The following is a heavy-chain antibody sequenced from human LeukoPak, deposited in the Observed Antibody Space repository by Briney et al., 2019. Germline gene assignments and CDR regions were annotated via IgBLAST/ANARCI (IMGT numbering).Heavy chain of an antibody. CDR1: DGSISSSSYY. V-gene: IGHV4-39*07. CDR2: IYYSGRT. D-gene: IGHD3-3*01. J-gene: IGHJ5*02. CDR3: ARLHYDFWSGYYFGWLDP. Sequence: SETLSLTCTVSDGSISSSSYYWGWIRQPPGKGLEWIGSIYYSGRTYYNPSLKSRVTISVDTSKNQFSLKLSSVTAADTAVYYCARLHYDFWSGYYFGWLDPWGQGTLVTVSS.